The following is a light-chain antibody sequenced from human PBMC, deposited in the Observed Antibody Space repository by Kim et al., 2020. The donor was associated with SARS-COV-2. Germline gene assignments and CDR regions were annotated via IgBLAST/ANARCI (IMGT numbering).Light chain of an antibody. CDR3: QAWDSSTAVV. CDR2: QDS. Sequence: VSPGQTASITCSGNKLGDKYACWYQQKPGQSPVLVIYQDSKRPSGIPERFSGSNSGNTATLTISGTQAMDEADYYCQAWDSSTAVVFGGGTQLTVL. J-gene: IGLJ2*01. CDR1: KLGDKY. V-gene: IGLV3-1*01.